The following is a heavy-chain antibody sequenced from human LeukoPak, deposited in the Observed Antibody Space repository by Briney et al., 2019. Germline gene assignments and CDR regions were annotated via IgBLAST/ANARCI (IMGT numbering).Heavy chain of an antibody. V-gene: IGHV2-5*02. J-gene: IGHJ4*02. CDR2: IYWDDDK. D-gene: IGHD4-11*01. CDR1: GFSLSTSGVG. CDR3: AHTYSNYLFDY. Sequence: SGPTLVNPTQALTLTCTFSGFSLSTSGVGVGWIRQPPGKALEWLALIYWDDDKRYSPSLESRLTITKDTSKNQVVLTMTNMDPVDTATYFCAHTYSNYLFDYWGQGTLVTVSS.